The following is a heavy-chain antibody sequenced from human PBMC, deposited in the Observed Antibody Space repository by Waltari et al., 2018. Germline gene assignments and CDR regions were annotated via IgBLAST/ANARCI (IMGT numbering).Heavy chain of an antibody. J-gene: IGHJ5*02. Sequence: EVQLVESGGGLVQPGGSLRLSCAASGFTFSSYWMHWVRQAPGEGVVRVSRISTDGGSTSYAASVMGRFSISRDNAKNTLYLQMNSLRAEDTAVYYCVRDFLHGGSWGQGTLVTVSS. CDR1: GFTFSSYW. V-gene: IGHV3-74*01. D-gene: IGHD3-16*01. CDR3: VRDFLHGGS. CDR2: ISTDGGST.